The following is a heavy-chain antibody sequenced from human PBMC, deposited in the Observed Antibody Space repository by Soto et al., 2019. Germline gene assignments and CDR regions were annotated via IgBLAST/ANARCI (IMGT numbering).Heavy chain of an antibody. Sequence: SQTLSLTCAISGDSVSSNSAAWNWIRQSPSRGLEWLGRTYYRSKWYNDYAVSVKSRITINPDTSKNQFSLQLNSVTPEDTAVYYCARVSTNEYSSSLVPKGFDYWGQGTLVTVSS. D-gene: IGHD6-6*01. CDR1: GDSVSSNSAA. CDR3: ARVSTNEYSSSLVPKGFDY. V-gene: IGHV6-1*01. CDR2: TYYRSKWYN. J-gene: IGHJ4*02.